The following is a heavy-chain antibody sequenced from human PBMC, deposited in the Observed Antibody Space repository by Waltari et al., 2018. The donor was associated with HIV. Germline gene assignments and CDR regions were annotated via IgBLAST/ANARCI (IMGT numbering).Heavy chain of an antibody. CDR3: AKDGRTAAY. J-gene: IGHJ4*02. CDR2: IKQDGSEK. CDR1: GFTFSNSW. V-gene: IGHV3-7*01. D-gene: IGHD1-1*01. Sequence: EVQLVESGGGLVQPGGSLRLSCAAYGFTFSNSWMSWVRQVPGKGLEWVANIKQDGSEKYYVESVKGRFTISRDNAKNSLYLQMNSLRAEDTALYYCAKDGRTAAYWGQGTLVTVSS.